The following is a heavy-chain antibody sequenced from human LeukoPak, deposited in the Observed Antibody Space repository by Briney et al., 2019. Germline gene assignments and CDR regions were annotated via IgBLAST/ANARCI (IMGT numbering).Heavy chain of an antibody. CDR1: GFTFSSYA. V-gene: IGHV3-21*01. CDR3: AREVEGAFDI. J-gene: IGHJ3*02. Sequence: PGGSLRLSCAASGFTFSSYAMNWVRQAPGKGLEWVSSISSSSSYIYYADSVKGRFTISRDNSKNTLYLQMNSLGAEDTAVYYCAREVEGAFDIWGQGTMVTVSS. CDR2: ISSSSSYI. D-gene: IGHD2-2*01.